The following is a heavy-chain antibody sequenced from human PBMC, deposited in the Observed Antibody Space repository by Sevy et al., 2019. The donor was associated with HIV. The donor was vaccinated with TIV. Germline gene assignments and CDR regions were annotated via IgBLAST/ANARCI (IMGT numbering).Heavy chain of an antibody. D-gene: IGHD5-12*01. V-gene: IGHV4-59*01. CDR3: ARAPPVRSGDDSLNWFDP. J-gene: IGHJ5*02. Sequence: SETLSLTCTVSGGSISVYYWSWIRQPPGKELEYIGYVYHTGSTNYNPSLKSRVTISVDTSNNQFSLNLTSVTAADTAVYYCARAPPVRSGDDSLNWFDPWGQGTLVTVSS. CDR1: GGSISVYY. CDR2: VYHTGST.